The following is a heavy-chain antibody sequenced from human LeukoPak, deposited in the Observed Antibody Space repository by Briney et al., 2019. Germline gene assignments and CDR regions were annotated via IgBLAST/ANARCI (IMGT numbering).Heavy chain of an antibody. J-gene: IGHJ6*02. V-gene: IGHV3-7*03. D-gene: IGHD6-25*01. CDR1: GFTFSSYG. Sequence: GGSLRLSCAASGFTFSSYGLHWVRQAPGKGLEWVASIKQDGSEKHYVDSVKGRFTISRDNAKNSLYLQMNSLRAEDTAVYYCGGPNPLLERPSAMDVWGQGTTVTVSS. CDR2: IKQDGSEK. CDR3: GGPNPLLERPSAMDV.